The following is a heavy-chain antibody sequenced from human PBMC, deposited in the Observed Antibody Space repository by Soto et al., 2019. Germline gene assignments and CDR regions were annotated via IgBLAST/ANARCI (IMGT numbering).Heavy chain of an antibody. CDR1: GYTFTRYG. J-gene: IGHJ6*02. CDR3: AMVDVYVSPSPQDV. CDR2: INTYNGNT. D-gene: IGHD3-16*01. V-gene: IGHV1-18*01. Sequence: QVQLVQSGAEVKNPGASVKVSCKASGYTFTRYGIGWARQAPGQGLEWRGWINTYNGNTNYAQNVQGRVTLTTDTSTSNASMGLRSMRSNDAAIYYCAMVDVYVSPSPQDVWGQGTTVIVSS.